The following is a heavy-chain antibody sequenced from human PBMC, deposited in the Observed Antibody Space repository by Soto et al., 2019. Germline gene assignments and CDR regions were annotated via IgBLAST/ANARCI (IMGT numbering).Heavy chain of an antibody. CDR3: ARDRPEGYDSSGYYYSYYYYGMDV. J-gene: IGHJ6*02. CDR2: INPSGGST. Sequence: ASVKVSCKASGYTFTSYYMHWVRQAPGQGLEWMGIINPSGGSTSYAQKFQGRVTMTRDTSTSTVYMEPSSLRSEDTAVYYCARDRPEGYDSSGYYYSYYYYGMDVWGQGTTVTVSS. V-gene: IGHV1-46*01. CDR1: GYTFTSYY. D-gene: IGHD3-22*01.